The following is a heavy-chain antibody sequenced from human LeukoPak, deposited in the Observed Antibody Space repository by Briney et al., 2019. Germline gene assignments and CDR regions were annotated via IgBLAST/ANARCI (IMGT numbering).Heavy chain of an antibody. V-gene: IGHV3-7*04. D-gene: IGHD5-12*01. CDR3: GRGFWVDIVATLAY. Sequence: PGGSLRLSCAASGFTFSTYAMSWVRQAPGKGLEWVANINEEGSEKYYVDSVKGRFTISRDNAKKSVYLQMNSLRDEDTAVYYCGRGFWVDIVATLAYWGQGTLVTVSS. CDR2: INEEGSEK. CDR1: GFTFSTYA. J-gene: IGHJ4*02.